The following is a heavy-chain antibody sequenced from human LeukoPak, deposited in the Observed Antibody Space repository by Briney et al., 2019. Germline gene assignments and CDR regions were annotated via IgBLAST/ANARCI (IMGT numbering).Heavy chain of an antibody. CDR3: ARVYYSSPRAWFDF. J-gene: IGHJ5*01. Sequence: ASVKVSCKASGYIFTGYYMHWVRQAPGQGLEWMGWINPNSGGTNYAQKFQGRVTMTRDTSISTAYMELSRLRSDDTAVYYCARVYYSSPRAWFDFWGQGTLVSVSS. CDR1: GYIFTGYY. V-gene: IGHV1-2*02. CDR2: INPNSGGT. D-gene: IGHD6-13*01.